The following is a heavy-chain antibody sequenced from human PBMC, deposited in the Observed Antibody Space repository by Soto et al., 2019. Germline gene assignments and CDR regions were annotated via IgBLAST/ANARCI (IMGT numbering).Heavy chain of an antibody. CDR3: ARGRDSRSIFDY. CDR2: IDSGSST. D-gene: IGHD3-22*01. V-gene: IGHV3-53*01. Sequence: SWVRQAPGKGLEWVSVIDSGSSTYYADSVKGRFTISRDDSRNTLNLQMDSLRVEDTAVYYCARGRDSRSIFDYWGQGTLVTVSS. J-gene: IGHJ4*02.